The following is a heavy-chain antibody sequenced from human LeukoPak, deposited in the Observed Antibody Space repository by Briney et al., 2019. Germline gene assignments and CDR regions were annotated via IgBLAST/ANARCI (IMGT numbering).Heavy chain of an antibody. J-gene: IGHJ3*02. Sequence: GGSLRLSCAASGFTFSSYAMSWVRQAPGKGLEWVSSISGNGGSTYYADSVKGRFTISRDNFKNTLYLQMNSLRAEDTAVYYCALSETGDGSGYDAFDIWGQGTMVTVSS. D-gene: IGHD3-22*01. CDR2: ISGNGGST. CDR1: GFTFSSYA. CDR3: ALSETGDGSGYDAFDI. V-gene: IGHV3-23*01.